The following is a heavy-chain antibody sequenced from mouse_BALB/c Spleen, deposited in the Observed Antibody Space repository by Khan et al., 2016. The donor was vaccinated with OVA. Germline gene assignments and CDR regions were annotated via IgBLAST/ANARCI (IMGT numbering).Heavy chain of an antibody. CDR1: GYSITSGYG. V-gene: IGHV3-2*02. CDR2: ISYSSST. D-gene: IGHD1-2*01. J-gene: IGHJ2*01. Sequence: EVQLQESGPGLVKPSQSLSLTCTVTGYSITSGYGWSWIRQFPGNKLEWLGYISYSSSTNYNPSLKSRISITRDTSKNQFFLQLNSVTTEDTATYYCARTARIKYWGQGTTLTVSS. CDR3: ARTARIKY.